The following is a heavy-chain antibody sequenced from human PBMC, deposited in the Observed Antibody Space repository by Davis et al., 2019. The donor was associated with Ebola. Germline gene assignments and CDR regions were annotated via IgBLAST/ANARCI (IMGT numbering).Heavy chain of an antibody. CDR3: ARRGAAVGARRDPAVGAPTDYYYGLDV. V-gene: IGHV3-20*01. D-gene: IGHD1-26*01. Sequence: PSGSLTLSCTASGFTFSAYCMHWVRQDPGQRLEWVSGITWNGGSTGYADSVRGRFTISRDNAKNSLYLQMNSLRAEDTALYHCARRGAAVGARRDPAVGAPTDYYYGLDVWGQGTTVTISS. CDR2: ITWNGGST. J-gene: IGHJ6*02. CDR1: GFTFSAYC.